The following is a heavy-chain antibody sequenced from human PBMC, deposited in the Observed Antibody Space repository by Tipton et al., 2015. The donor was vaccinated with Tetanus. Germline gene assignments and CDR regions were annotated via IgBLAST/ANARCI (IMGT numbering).Heavy chain of an antibody. CDR1: GFTFSSYS. CDR2: ISSSSSYI. J-gene: IGHJ4*02. Sequence: SLRLSCAASGFTFSSYSMNWVRQAPGKGLEWVSSISSSSSYIYYADSVKGRFTISRDNAKNSLYLQMNSLRAEDTAVYYCARDLRNCDDSSGYSDYWGQGTLVTVSS. CDR3: ARDLRNCDDSSGYSDY. V-gene: IGHV3-21*01. D-gene: IGHD3-22*01.